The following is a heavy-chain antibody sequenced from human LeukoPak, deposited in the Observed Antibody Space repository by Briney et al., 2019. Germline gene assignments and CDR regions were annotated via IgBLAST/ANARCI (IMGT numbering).Heavy chain of an antibody. J-gene: IGHJ4*02. CDR3: ARDLKASPSHYYDSSGSAFDY. V-gene: IGHV3-48*03. CDR1: GFTFSSYE. Sequence: GGSLRLSCAASGFTFSSYEMNWVRQAPGKGLEWVSYISSSGSTIYYADSVKGRFTISRDNAKNSLYLQMNSLRAEGTAVYYCARDLKASPSHYYDSSGSAFDYWGQGTLVTVSS. D-gene: IGHD3-22*01. CDR2: ISSSGSTI.